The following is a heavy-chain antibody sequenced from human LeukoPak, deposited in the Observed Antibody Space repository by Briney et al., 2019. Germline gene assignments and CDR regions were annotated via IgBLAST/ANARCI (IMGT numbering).Heavy chain of an antibody. V-gene: IGHV3-23*01. Sequence: PGGSLRLSCAASGFTLSNYVVNWVRQAPGKGLEWVSAISGSGGSTKYADSVKGRFTISGDNSKNTLYLQMNSLRAEDTAVYYCAKSQSGCYSFDYWGQGTLVTVSS. CDR3: AKSQSGCYSFDY. CDR1: GFTLSNYV. D-gene: IGHD2-21*02. J-gene: IGHJ4*02. CDR2: ISGSGGST.